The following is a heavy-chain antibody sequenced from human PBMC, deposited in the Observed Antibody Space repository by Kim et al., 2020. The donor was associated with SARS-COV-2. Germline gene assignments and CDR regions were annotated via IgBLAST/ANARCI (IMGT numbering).Heavy chain of an antibody. J-gene: IGHJ6*02. V-gene: IGHV3-30*03. CDR3: AVLMNYGDMDV. D-gene: IGHD3-16*01. CDR1: GFTFSSYG. Sequence: GGSLRLSCAASGFTFSSYGMHWVRQAPGKGLEWVAVISYDGSNKYYADSVKGRFTISRDNSKNTLYLQMNSLRAEDTAVYYCAVLMNYGDMDVWGQGTTVTVSS. CDR2: ISYDGSNK.